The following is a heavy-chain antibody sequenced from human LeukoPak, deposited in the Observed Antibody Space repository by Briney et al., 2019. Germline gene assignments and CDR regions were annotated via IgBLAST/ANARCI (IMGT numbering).Heavy chain of an antibody. D-gene: IGHD3-9*01. V-gene: IGHV3-48*01. CDR2: ITGNSVTR. J-gene: IGHJ3*01. Sequence: PGGSLRLSCAASRFTFSDYSMNWVRQAPGKGREWVSYITGNSVTRFYADSVKGRPTISRDNAKNSLSQQMNSLRAEDTAVYYCVSHILRRIDWLSISSRDAFDVWGRGTMVTVSA. CDR3: VSHILRRIDWLSISSRDAFDV. CDR1: RFTFSDYS.